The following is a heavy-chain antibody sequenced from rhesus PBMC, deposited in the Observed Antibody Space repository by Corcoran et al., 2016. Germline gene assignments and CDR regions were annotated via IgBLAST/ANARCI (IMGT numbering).Heavy chain of an antibody. D-gene: IGHD3-3*01. CDR3: ARAGLEWLSQYYFDY. J-gene: IGHJ4*01. CDR2: ISGSGGRT. Sequence: QLQLQESGPGLVKPSETLSLTCAVSGGSIRNNYWSWIRQPPGKGLEWIGRISGSGGRTDYNPSRKSRLTISTDTSKNQFSLKLSAVTAADTAVYYCARAGLEWLSQYYFDYWGQGVLVTVSS. CDR1: GGSIRNNY. V-gene: IGHV4-173*01.